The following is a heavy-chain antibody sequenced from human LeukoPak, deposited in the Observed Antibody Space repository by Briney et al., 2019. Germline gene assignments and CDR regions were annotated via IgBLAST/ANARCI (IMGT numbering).Heavy chain of an antibody. CDR1: GGSISSSSYY. CDR2: IYYSGSI. Sequence: SETLSLTCTVSGGSISSSSYYWGWIRQPPGKGLEWIGSIYYSGSIYYNPSLKSRVTISVDTSKNQFSLKLSSVTAADTAVYYCRIVVVVAATVKVDVWGKGTTVTVSS. CDR3: RIVVVVAATVKVDV. D-gene: IGHD2-15*01. V-gene: IGHV4-39*07. J-gene: IGHJ6*04.